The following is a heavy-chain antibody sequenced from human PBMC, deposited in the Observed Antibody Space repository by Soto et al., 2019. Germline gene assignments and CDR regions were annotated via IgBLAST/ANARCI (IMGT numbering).Heavy chain of an antibody. CDR3: ARYYYDSSGYYYFFDY. CDR1: GFTFSSYS. V-gene: IGHV3-21*01. J-gene: IGHJ4*02. D-gene: IGHD3-22*01. CDR2: ISSSSSYI. Sequence: GGSLRLSCAASGFTFSSYSMNWVRQAPGKGLEWVSSISSSSSYIYYADSVKGRFTISRDNAKNSLYLQMNSLRAEDTAVYYCARYYYDSSGYYYFFDYWGQGTLVTVSS.